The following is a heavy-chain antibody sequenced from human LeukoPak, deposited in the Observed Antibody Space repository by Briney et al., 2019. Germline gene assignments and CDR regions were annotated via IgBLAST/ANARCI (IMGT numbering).Heavy chain of an antibody. D-gene: IGHD2-2*01. Sequence: PSETLSLTCTVSGYSISSGYYWGWIRQPPGKGLEWIGSIYHSGSTYYNPSLKSRVTISVDTSKNQFSLKLSSVTAADTAVYYCARDFNIVVVPAASFDYWGQGTLVTVSS. CDR2: IYHSGST. CDR1: GYSISSGYY. V-gene: IGHV4-38-2*02. CDR3: ARDFNIVVVPAASFDY. J-gene: IGHJ4*02.